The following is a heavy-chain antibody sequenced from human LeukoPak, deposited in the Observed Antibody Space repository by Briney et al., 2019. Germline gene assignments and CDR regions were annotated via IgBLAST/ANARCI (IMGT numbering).Heavy chain of an antibody. V-gene: IGHV1-2*02. CDR1: GYTFTGHS. D-gene: IGHD3-9*01. CDR3: ARGPHGRIYDILTGFDY. CDR2: IKPNSGGT. J-gene: IGHJ4*02. Sequence: ASVKVSCKASGYTFTGHSMYWVRQAPGQGLEWMGWIKPNSGGTNYAQKFQGRVTMTRDTSISTAYMELSRLRSDDMAVYYCARGPHGRIYDILTGFDYWGQGTLVTVSS.